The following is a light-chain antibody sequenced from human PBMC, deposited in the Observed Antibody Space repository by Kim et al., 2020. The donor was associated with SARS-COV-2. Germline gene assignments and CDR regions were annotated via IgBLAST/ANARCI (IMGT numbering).Light chain of an antibody. CDR2: DAS. CDR3: QKCNGPPWT. Sequence: ASVGDRVTITCRASQGISSNVAWYQQKPGEVPQLLMYDASVLQSGVPSRFSGSGSGTDFTLTISSLQPEDAATYYCQKCNGPPWTFGQGTKVDIK. J-gene: IGKJ1*01. CDR1: QGISSN. V-gene: IGKV1-27*01.